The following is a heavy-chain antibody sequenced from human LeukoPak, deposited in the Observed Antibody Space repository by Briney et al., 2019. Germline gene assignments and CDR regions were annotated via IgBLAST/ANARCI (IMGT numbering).Heavy chain of an antibody. CDR3: AKDFSRDYDSSGSDWFDP. V-gene: IGHV3-30*02. D-gene: IGHD3-22*01. CDR1: GFIFTTYG. J-gene: IGHJ5*02. CDR2: IRYDGSNK. Sequence: PGGSLRLSCAASGFIFTTYGMHWVRQAPGKGLEWVAFIRYDGSNKYYADSVKGRFTISRDNSKNTLYLQMNSLRAEDTAVHYCAKDFSRDYDSSGSDWFDPWGQGTLVTVSS.